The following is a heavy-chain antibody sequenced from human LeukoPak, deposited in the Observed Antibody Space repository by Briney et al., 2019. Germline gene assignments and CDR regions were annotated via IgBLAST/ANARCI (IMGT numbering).Heavy chain of an antibody. J-gene: IGHJ4*02. V-gene: IGHV3-23*01. CDR2: ISGIVETL. Sequence: GASLSLSRVPSGFCFSINAMIWVRQAPGKGLEWLSDISGIVETLFYSEPVKGWFTISRDNSKNTVYLQMNSLRVEDSAVYYCEKKNGGGWPTIFFDYWGQGILVTVSS. CDR3: EKKNGGGWPTIFFDY. D-gene: IGHD6-19*01. CDR1: GFCFSINA.